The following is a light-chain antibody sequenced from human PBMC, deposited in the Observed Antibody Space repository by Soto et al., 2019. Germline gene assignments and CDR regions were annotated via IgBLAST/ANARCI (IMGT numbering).Light chain of an antibody. CDR2: EVS. V-gene: IGLV2-8*01. J-gene: IGLJ2*01. CDR3: CSYAGSNRV. CDR1: SSDVGAYHY. Sequence: QSALTQPPSASGSPGQSVTISCTGTSSDVGAYHYVSWYQQHPGKAPKLMIYEVSKRPSGVPDRFSVSKSGNTASLTVSGLQAEDEADYYCCSYAGSNRVVGGGTKVTVL.